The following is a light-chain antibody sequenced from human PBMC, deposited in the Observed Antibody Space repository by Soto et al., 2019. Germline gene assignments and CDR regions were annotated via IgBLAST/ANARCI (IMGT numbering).Light chain of an antibody. CDR2: GAT. CDR1: QSIARNY. Sequence: EIGLTQSPGTLSLSPGEGATLSCRASQSIARNYLAWFQQEPGQPPSLLISGATSRAAAIPDKFSGSGSGTNFTLTIITLEPEDLAVYYCRQYGEAPITFGQGTRLEIK. V-gene: IGKV3-20*01. CDR3: RQYGEAPIT. J-gene: IGKJ5*01.